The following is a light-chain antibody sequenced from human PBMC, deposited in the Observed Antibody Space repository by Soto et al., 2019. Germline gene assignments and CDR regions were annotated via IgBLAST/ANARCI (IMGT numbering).Light chain of an antibody. V-gene: IGLV1-40*01. J-gene: IGLJ2*01. Sequence: QSVLTQPPSVSGAPGQRVTISCTGSSSNIGAGYDVHWYQQLPGTAPKLLIYGNNNRPSGVPDRFSGSKSGTSASLAITGLLAEDEADYYCQSYDSSLSALFGGGTKLTVL. CDR2: GNN. CDR3: QSYDSSLSAL. CDR1: SSNIGAGYD.